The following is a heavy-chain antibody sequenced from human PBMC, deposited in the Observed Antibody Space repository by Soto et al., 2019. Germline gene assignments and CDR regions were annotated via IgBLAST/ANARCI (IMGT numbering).Heavy chain of an antibody. J-gene: IGHJ6*03. CDR1: GYTFTSYG. D-gene: IGHD3-9*01. CDR3: ARDPKDWYYYYYMDF. CDR2: ISAYNGNT. V-gene: IGHV1-18*01. Sequence: ASVKVSCKHSGYTFTSYGISWVRQAPGQGLEWMGWISAYNGNTNYAQKLQGRVTMTTDTSTSTAYMELRSLRSDDTAVYYCARDPKDWYYYYYMDFWGKGTTVTVSS.